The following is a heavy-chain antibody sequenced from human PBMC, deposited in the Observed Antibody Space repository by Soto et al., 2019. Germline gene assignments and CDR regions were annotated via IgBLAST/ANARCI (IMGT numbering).Heavy chain of an antibody. J-gene: IGHJ6*02. V-gene: IGHV3-74*02. Sequence: EVQLVESGGGLVRPGGSLRLSCAASGFSFSSYWMHRVRQVPGKGLVWVARMNEDGGTTDYADSVKGRFTISRDNAKNTLYLQMNSLRVEDTAVYYCASGLSGRADVWGQGTTVTVSS. D-gene: IGHD3-10*01. CDR1: GFSFSSYW. CDR2: MNEDGGTT. CDR3: ASGLSGRADV.